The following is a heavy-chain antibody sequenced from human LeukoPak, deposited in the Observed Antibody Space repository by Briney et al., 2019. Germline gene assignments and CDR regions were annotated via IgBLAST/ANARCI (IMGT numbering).Heavy chain of an antibody. CDR2: ISSSGSTI. Sequence: GGSLRLSCAASGFTFSSYEMNWVRQAPGKGLEWVSYISSSGSTIYYADSVKGRFTISRDNAKNSLYLQMNSLRAEDTAVYYCASSGSGSYHYYYYYMDVWGKGTTVTISS. CDR1: GFTFSSYE. CDR3: ASSGSGSYHYYYYYMDV. V-gene: IGHV3-48*03. J-gene: IGHJ6*03. D-gene: IGHD3-10*01.